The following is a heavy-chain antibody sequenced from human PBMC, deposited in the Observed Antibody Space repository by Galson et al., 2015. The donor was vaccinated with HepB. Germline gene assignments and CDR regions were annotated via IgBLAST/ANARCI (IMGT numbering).Heavy chain of an antibody. D-gene: IGHD6-13*01. J-gene: IGHJ4*02. CDR2: INHSGST. CDR3: VGAAAGTGGPTVDY. Sequence: ETLSLTCAVYGGSFSGYYWSWIRQPPGKGLEWIGEINHSGSTNYNPSLKSRVTISVDTSKNQFSLKLSSVTAADTAVYYCVGAAAGTGGPTVDYWGQGTLVTVSS. CDR1: GGSFSGYY. V-gene: IGHV4-34*01.